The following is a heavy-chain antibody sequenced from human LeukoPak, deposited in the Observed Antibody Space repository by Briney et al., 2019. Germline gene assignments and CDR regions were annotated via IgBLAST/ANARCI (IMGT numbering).Heavy chain of an antibody. J-gene: IGHJ4*02. CDR3: VRSGLGELSYFDY. CDR1: GYTFTGYY. CDR2: INPNSGGT. V-gene: IGHV1-2*02. Sequence: ASVKVSCKASGYTFTGYYMHWVRQAPGQGPEWMGWINPNSGGTKYAQKFQGRVTMTRDTSTSTVYMELSSLRSDDTAVYYCVRSGLGELSYFDYWGQGTLVTVPA. D-gene: IGHD3-10*01.